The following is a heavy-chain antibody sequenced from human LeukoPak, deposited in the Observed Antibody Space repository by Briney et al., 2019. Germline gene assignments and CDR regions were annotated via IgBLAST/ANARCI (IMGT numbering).Heavy chain of an antibody. CDR2: ISGSGDST. V-gene: IGHV3-23*01. Sequence: PGGSLRLSCAASGFTFSSNSMTWVRQTPGKGLEWVSGISGSGDSTFYADSVKGRFTISRDNSKKTLYLQMDSLRPEDTGVYYCTRDRGAMNDFDYWGQGTLVTVSS. J-gene: IGHJ4*02. CDR3: TRDRGAMNDFDY. D-gene: IGHD2-2*01. CDR1: GFTFSSNS.